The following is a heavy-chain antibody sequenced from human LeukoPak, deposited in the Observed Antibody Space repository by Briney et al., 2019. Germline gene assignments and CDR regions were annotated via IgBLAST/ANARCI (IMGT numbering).Heavy chain of an antibody. CDR3: ARSSGSPFDY. J-gene: IGHJ4*02. Sequence: SETLSLTCTVSGYSISSGYYWGWIRQPPGKGLEWIGNFYHSGSTYYNPSLKSRVTMSVDTSKNQFSLKLSSVTAADTAVYYCARSSGSPFDYWGQGTLVTVSS. D-gene: IGHD1-26*01. CDR1: GYSISSGYY. CDR2: FYHSGST. V-gene: IGHV4-38-2*02.